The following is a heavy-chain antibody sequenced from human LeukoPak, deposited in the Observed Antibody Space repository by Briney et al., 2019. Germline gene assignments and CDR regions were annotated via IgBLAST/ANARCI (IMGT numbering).Heavy chain of an antibody. CDR1: GNSISSNYY. Sequence: SGTLSLTCTVSGNSISSNYYWGWIRQSPGKGLAWIGSIHHSGSTYYDPSLKSRVTMSVDTSKNHLSLKLNSVPATDTAVYYCARVSVVTAMVYYFDYWGQGTLVTVSS. CDR3: ARVSVVTAMVYYFDY. CDR2: IHHSGST. J-gene: IGHJ4*02. D-gene: IGHD5-18*01. V-gene: IGHV4-38-2*02.